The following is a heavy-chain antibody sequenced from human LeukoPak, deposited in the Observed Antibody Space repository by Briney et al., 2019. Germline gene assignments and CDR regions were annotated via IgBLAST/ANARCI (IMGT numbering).Heavy chain of an antibody. J-gene: IGHJ4*02. CDR2: INAGNGNT. V-gene: IGHV1-3*01. CDR3: GRAYYEILTGYPYYFDY. D-gene: IGHD3-9*01. CDR1: GYTFTSYA. Sequence: AAVNVSCKASGYTFTSYAMHWVRQAPGQRLGWMGWINAGNGNTKYSQKFPGRVTITRDTSATTTYMDLSSLRSEDTGVYCCGRAYYEILTGYPYYFDYWGEGALVTVSS.